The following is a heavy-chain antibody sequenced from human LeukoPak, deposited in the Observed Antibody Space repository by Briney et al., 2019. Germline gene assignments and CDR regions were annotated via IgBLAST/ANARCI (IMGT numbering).Heavy chain of an antibody. V-gene: IGHV1-46*01. J-gene: IGHJ5*02. CDR2: INPRGGST. CDR3: ARRDCVGDCYSNWFDP. CDR1: GYTFTKYF. D-gene: IGHD2-21*02. Sequence: GASVKVSCKASGYTFTKYFMHWVRQAPGQGLEWMGIINPRGGSTGYAQKFQGRITMTTDMSTRTVYMELSSLESEDTAVYYCARRDCVGDCYSNWFDPWGQGTLVTGSS.